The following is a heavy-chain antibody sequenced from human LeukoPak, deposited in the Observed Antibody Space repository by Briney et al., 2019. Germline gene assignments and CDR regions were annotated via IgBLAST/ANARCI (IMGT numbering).Heavy chain of an antibody. Sequence: ASVKVSCKASGYTFTSYYMHWVRQAPGQGPEWMGIINPSGGSTSYAQKFQGRVTMTRDTSTSTVYMELSSLRSEDTAVYYCARDGRIAAAGMDVWGQGTTVTVSS. CDR3: ARDGRIAAAGMDV. CDR1: GYTFTSYY. J-gene: IGHJ6*02. D-gene: IGHD6-13*01. CDR2: INPSGGST. V-gene: IGHV1-46*01.